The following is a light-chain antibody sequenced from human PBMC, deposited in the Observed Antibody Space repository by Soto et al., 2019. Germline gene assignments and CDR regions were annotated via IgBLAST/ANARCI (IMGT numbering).Light chain of an antibody. CDR1: QAIFNY. V-gene: IGKV1-9*01. CDR2: GAS. Sequence: IRFSQSPSFLSASVGDIVTISCLASQAIFNYLAWYQQKPGKAPNLLIFGASTLQSGVPSRFSGSGSGTEFTLTIRSLQPEDFETYQCQHLNSHTRHFAQGTXVEIK. J-gene: IGKJ2*01. CDR3: QHLNSHTRH.